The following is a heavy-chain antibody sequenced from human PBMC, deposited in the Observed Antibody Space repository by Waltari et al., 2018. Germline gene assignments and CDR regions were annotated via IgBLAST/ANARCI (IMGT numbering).Heavy chain of an antibody. D-gene: IGHD3-10*01. Sequence: QITLKESGPARVKPTETLTLTCTFSGFSLSSSGVGVGWIRQPPGKALEWLALIYWNDDKLYSPTLRTRLTIAKDTAKNQVFLRMTTMDPVDTATYSCAHRPSITEAIWGAFDVWGQGTLAIVSS. CDR3: AHRPSITEAIWGAFDV. V-gene: IGHV2-5*01. J-gene: IGHJ3*01. CDR1: GFSLSSSGVG. CDR2: IYWNDDK.